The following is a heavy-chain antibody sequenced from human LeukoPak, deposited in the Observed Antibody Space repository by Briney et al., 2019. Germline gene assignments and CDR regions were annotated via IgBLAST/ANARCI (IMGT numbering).Heavy chain of an antibody. J-gene: IGHJ3*02. D-gene: IGHD1-26*01. Sequence: GGSLRLSCAASGFTFSSYEMNWVRQAPGKGLEWVSYISSSGSTIYYADSVKGRFTISRDDAKNSLYLQMNSLRADDTAVYYCAREGTGSGDSFNIWGQGTMVTVSS. CDR3: AREGTGSGDSFNI. CDR2: ISSSGSTI. V-gene: IGHV3-48*03. CDR1: GFTFSSYE.